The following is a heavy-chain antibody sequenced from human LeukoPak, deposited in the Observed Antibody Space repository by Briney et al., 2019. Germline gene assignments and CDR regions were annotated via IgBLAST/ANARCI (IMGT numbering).Heavy chain of an antibody. V-gene: IGHV3-23*01. CDR2: ISGSGTST. CDR1: GFTFSSYA. Sequence: GGSLRLSCAASGFTFSSYAMSWVRQAPGKGLEWVSAISGSGTSTYYSDSVKGRFTISRDNSKNTLYLQVNSLRAEDTAVYYCAKLQKNLYNYDSSGGNTYYFDYWGQGTLVTVSS. CDR3: AKLQKNLYNYDSSGGNTYYFDY. D-gene: IGHD3-22*01. J-gene: IGHJ4*02.